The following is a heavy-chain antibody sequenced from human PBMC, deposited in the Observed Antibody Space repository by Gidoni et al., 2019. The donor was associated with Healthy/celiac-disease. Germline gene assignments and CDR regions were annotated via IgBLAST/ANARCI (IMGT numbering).Heavy chain of an antibody. V-gene: IGHV3-49*05. CDR2: IRSKAYGGTT. CDR3: TRCLVVGATWEGWFDP. J-gene: IGHJ5*02. D-gene: IGHD1-26*01. CDR1: GFTFGDYA. Sequence: EVQLVESGGGLVKPGRSLRLSCTASGFTFGDYAMSWFRQAPGKGLEWVGFIRSKAYGGTTEYAASVKGRFTISRDDSKSIAYLQMNSLKTEDTAVYYCTRCLVVGATWEGWFDPWGQGTLVTVSS.